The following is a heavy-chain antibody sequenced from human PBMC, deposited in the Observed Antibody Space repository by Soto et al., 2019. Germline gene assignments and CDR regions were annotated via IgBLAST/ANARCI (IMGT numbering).Heavy chain of an antibody. D-gene: IGHD3-9*01. J-gene: IGHJ5*02. CDR3: GTSYDTWFDP. Sequence: QLRLVQSAAEVKKPGASVRVSCKAYGYPFIKYGISWIRQAPEQGLEWMGWIKVDSGYTNYAQKFQGRVTMTADTSSDTAFRELRGLRLDDTAVYFCGTSYDTWFDPWGQGTLVSVSA. V-gene: IGHV1-18*04. CDR2: IKVDSGYT. CDR1: GYPFIKYG.